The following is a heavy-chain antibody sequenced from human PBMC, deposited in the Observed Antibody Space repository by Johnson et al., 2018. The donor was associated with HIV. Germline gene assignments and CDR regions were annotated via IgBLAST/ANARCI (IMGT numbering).Heavy chain of an antibody. V-gene: IGHV3-30-3*01. Sequence: QVQLVESGGGVVQPRRSLRLSCAASGFAFSGYALHWVRQAPGKGLEWVAVIYSGGTTERYVESVKGRFTISRDDSENTLYLQMNTLTVEDTAVYYCARDLWARPGADALEMWGQGTMVTVSS. J-gene: IGHJ3*02. CDR1: GFAFSGYA. CDR2: IYSGGTTE. D-gene: IGHD3-16*01. CDR3: ARDLWARPGADALEM.